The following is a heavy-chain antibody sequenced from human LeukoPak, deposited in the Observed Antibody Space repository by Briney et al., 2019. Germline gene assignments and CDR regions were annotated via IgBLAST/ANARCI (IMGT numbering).Heavy chain of an antibody. D-gene: IGHD2-2*01. V-gene: IGHV3-21*01. CDR3: ARDLNYANDY. Sequence: GSLRLSCAPSGLSFRSFSMNWVRQAPGKGLEWVASISSVGTHIHYADSVKGRFTITRDNSKNSLNLQLNSLRAEDTAVYYCARDLNYANDYWGQGTLVTVSS. CDR1: GLSFRSFS. J-gene: IGHJ4*02. CDR2: ISSVGTHI.